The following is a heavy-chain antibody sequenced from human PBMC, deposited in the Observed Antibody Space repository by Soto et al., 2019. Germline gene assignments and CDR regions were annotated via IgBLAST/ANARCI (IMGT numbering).Heavy chain of an antibody. CDR3: ARCKARIFGVVFIYFYGMDV. CDR2: INYSGST. CDR1: GGSFSGYY. Sequence: PSETLSLTCAVYGGSFSGYYWSWIRQHPGKGLEWIGEINYSGSTNYNPSLTSRVTISVDTSKNQFSLKLSSVTAADTAAYNCARCKARIFGVVFIYFYGMDVWGQGTTVTVSS. D-gene: IGHD3-3*02. V-gene: IGHV4-34*01. J-gene: IGHJ6*02.